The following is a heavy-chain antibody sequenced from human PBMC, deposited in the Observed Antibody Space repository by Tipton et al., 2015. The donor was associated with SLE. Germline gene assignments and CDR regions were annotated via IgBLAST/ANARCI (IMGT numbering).Heavy chain of an antibody. J-gene: IGHJ6*03. CDR2: ISSSGSTI. D-gene: IGHD2-15*01. CDR1: GFTFSSYE. CDR3: AKGGGGTGYYYMDV. Sequence: SLRLSCAASGFTFSSYEMNWVRQAPGKGLEWVSYISSSGSTIYYADSVKGRFTISRDNAKNSLYLQMNSLRAEDTAVYYCAKGGGGTGYYYMDVWGKGTTVTVSS. V-gene: IGHV3-48*03.